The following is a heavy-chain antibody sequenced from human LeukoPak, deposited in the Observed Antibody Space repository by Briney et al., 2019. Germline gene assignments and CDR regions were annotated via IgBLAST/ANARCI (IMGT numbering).Heavy chain of an antibody. CDR1: GYIFTTYG. CDR2: ISGYNDDT. V-gene: IGHV1-18*01. Sequence: ASVKVSCKASGYIFTTYGISWVRQAPGQGLEWMGWISGYNDDTNYAQKLQGRDTMTTDTSTSTAYMELRSLTSDDTAVYYCARDHGFSGGSYFDTFDIWGRGTMVTVSS. J-gene: IGHJ3*02. CDR3: ARDHGFSGGSYFDTFDI. D-gene: IGHD1-26*01.